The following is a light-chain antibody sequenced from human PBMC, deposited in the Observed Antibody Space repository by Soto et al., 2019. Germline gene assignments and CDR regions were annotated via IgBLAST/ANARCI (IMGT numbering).Light chain of an antibody. CDR3: QQSYRIPYT. Sequence: DIQMTQSPSSLSVSIGDRITLTCRSSQSISVYLNWYQKKPGTPPKLLIYAASNLQSGVPSRFIGSGSGTDFTFTISSLQPEDFASYYCQQSYRIPYTFGQGTKLEI. CDR2: AAS. V-gene: IGKV1-39*01. J-gene: IGKJ2*01. CDR1: QSISVY.